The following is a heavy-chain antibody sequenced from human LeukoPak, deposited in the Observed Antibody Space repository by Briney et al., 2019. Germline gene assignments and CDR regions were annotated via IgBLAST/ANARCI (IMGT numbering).Heavy chain of an antibody. Sequence: GGSLRLSCAASGFTFSSYAMSWVRQAPGKGLEWVSAISGSGGSTYYADSVKGRFTISRDNSKNTLYLQMNSLRAEDTAVYYCAKDGYYDSSGYSDYWGQGTPVTVSS. CDR1: GFTFSSYA. CDR3: AKDGYYDSSGYSDY. V-gene: IGHV3-23*01. D-gene: IGHD3-22*01. J-gene: IGHJ4*02. CDR2: ISGSGGST.